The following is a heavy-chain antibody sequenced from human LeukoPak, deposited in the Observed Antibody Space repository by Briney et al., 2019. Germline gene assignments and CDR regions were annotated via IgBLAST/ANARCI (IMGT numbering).Heavy chain of an antibody. CDR2: MNPNSGNT. CDR3: ARGHRYYYYMDV. CDR1: GYTFTSYD. J-gene: IGHJ6*03. Sequence: GASVKVSCKASGYTFTSYDINWVRQATGQGLEWMGWMNPNSGNTGYAQKFQGRVTITRNTSISTAYMELSSLRSEDTAVYYCARGHRYYYYMDVWGKGTTVTVSS. V-gene: IGHV1-8*03.